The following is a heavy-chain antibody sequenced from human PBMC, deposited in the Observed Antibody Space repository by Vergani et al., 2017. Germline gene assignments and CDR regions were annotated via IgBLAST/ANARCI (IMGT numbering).Heavy chain of an antibody. CDR2: STPISNTP. CDR3: ARGSEVYDFWSGYQNWFDP. J-gene: IGHJ5*02. Sequence: QVQLEQSGAEVKRPGSSLNISCKASGETFHNIAIAWVRQAPGQGLEWMAGSTPISNTPTYSQKFQGRVRITADESTSTAYLELNSLRSEDTAVYYCARGSEVYDFWSGYQNWFDPWGQGTLVTVSS. CDR1: GETFHNIA. V-gene: IGHV1-69*01. D-gene: IGHD3-3*01.